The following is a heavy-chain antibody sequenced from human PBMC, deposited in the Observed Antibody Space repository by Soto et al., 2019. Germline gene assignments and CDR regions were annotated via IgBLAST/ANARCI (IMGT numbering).Heavy chain of an antibody. V-gene: IGHV1-58*01. CDR2: LVVGSGNT. D-gene: IGHD3-3*01. Sequence: XSVKVSCETSGFMFTSSALQWVRQARGQRLEWIGWLVVGSGNTHYAQHFQERVTLTRDMSTGTAYMELNSLRAEDTAVYYCAKDVRSFDYWGQGTLVTVS. CDR3: AKDVRSFDY. CDR1: GFMFTSSA. J-gene: IGHJ4*02.